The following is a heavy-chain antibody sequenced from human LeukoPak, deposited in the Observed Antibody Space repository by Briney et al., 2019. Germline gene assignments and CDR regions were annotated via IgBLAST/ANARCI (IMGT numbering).Heavy chain of an antibody. J-gene: IGHJ5*02. V-gene: IGHV1-2*02. CDR2: INPNSGGT. CDR1: GYTFTGYY. CDR3: ARGHPIAAAGSGFDP. D-gene: IGHD6-13*01. Sequence: ASVKVSCKASGYTFTGYYMHWVRQAPGQGLEWMGWINPNSGGTNYAQKFQGRVTMTRDMSTSTVYMELSSLRSEDTAVYYCARGHPIAAAGSGFDPWGQGTLVTVSS.